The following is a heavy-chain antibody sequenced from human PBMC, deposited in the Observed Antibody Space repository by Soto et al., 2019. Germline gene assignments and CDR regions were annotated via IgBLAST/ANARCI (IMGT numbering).Heavy chain of an antibody. CDR1: GFTFSSYG. J-gene: IGHJ4*02. Sequence: GGSLRLSCAASGFTFSSYGMHWVRQAPGKGLEWVAVIWYDGSNKYYADSVKGRFTISRDNSKNTLYLQMNSLRAEDTAVYYCARGPEADDYGDYVGASDYWGQGTLVTVSS. V-gene: IGHV3-33*01. CDR2: IWYDGSNK. CDR3: ARGPEADDYGDYVGASDY. D-gene: IGHD4-17*01.